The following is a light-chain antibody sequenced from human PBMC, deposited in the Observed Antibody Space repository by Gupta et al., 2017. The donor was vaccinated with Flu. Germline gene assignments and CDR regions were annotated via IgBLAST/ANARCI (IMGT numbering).Light chain of an antibody. CDR3: QQYDTYTGT. CDR1: QSIRDW. J-gene: IGKJ2*01. V-gene: IGKV1-5*03. CDR2: KAS. Sequence: PSSLSASVGDRVTITWRASQSIRDWLAWYQQKPGKAPHLLIYKASTLESGVPSRFSGSGSGTEFTLTISSLQPDDFATYYCQQYDTYTGTFGQGTKLEIK.